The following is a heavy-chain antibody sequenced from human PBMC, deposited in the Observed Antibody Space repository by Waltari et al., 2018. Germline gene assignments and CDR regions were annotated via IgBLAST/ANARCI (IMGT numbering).Heavy chain of an antibody. CDR2: IYWNNGRI. Sequence: EVQLVESGGGLVQPGRSLRLSCAASGFTSNDYAMHWIRQAPGRGLEWVSGIYWNNGRIDYADSVKGRFTISRDNAKNSLYLQMNSLRPEDTALYYCTKDINAGGLDYWGQGTLVTVSS. CDR1: GFTSNDYA. J-gene: IGHJ4*02. V-gene: IGHV3-9*02. CDR3: TKDINAGGLDY. D-gene: IGHD2-15*01.